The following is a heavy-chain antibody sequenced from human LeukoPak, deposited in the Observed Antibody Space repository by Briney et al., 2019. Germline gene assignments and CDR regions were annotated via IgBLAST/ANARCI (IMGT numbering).Heavy chain of an antibody. CDR1: GFTFDDYA. J-gene: IGHJ4*02. D-gene: IGHD6-19*01. Sequence: GGSLRLSCAASGFTFDDYAMHWVRQAPGKGLEWVPGISWNSGSIGYADSVKGRFTISRDNAKNSLYLQMNSLRAEDTALYYCAKDMDIAVAANFDYWGQGTLVTVSS. CDR2: ISWNSGSI. V-gene: IGHV3-9*01. CDR3: AKDMDIAVAANFDY.